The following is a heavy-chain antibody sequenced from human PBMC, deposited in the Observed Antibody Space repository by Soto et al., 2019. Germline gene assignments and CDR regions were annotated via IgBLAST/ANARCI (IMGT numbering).Heavy chain of an antibody. V-gene: IGHV4-31*02. Sequence: WTWIRQHPGKGLEWIGYIYYTGSTYYNPSLKSRVTISVDTSKNQFSLKLSSVTAADTAVYYCARAPLYYDTSGYSPYWYFDLWGRGTLVTVSS. J-gene: IGHJ2*01. CDR3: ARAPLYYDTSGYSPYWYFDL. D-gene: IGHD3-22*01. CDR2: IYYTGST.